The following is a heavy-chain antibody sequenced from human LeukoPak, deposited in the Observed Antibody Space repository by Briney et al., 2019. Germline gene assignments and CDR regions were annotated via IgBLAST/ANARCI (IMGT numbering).Heavy chain of an antibody. J-gene: IGHJ4*02. V-gene: IGHV3-53*01. D-gene: IGHD5-12*01. CDR3: ARSRYSDYEVLDLDY. CDR1: GFSVSSNY. Sequence: PGGSLRLSCTASGFSVSSNYMSWVRQAPGKGLEWVSVVHRGGNTYYADSVKGRFTTSRDNAKNMLYLQMNRLRAEDTAVYYCARSRYSDYEVLDLDYWGQGTLVTVSS. CDR2: VHRGGNT.